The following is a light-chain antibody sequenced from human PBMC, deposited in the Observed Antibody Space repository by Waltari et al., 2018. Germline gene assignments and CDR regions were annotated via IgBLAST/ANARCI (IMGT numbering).Light chain of an antibody. J-gene: IGLJ2*01. CDR1: SNDVGSYNL. CDR3: SSYAGSTTLVI. Sequence: QSALTQPASVSGPPGQSITISCTGTSNDVGSYNLVSWYQQYPGKAPTLMIYEVTKRPSGVSSRFSGSKSGNTASLTISGLQAEDEADYYCSSYAGSTTLVIFGGGTKLTV. CDR2: EVT. V-gene: IGLV2-23*02.